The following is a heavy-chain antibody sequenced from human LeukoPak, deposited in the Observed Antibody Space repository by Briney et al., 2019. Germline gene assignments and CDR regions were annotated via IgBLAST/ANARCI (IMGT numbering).Heavy chain of an antibody. CDR1: GFTFSSSG. V-gene: IGHV3-33*01. J-gene: IGHJ6*02. D-gene: IGHD6-13*01. CDR3: ARWAAAAPYGMDV. CDR2: IWYDGSNK. Sequence: GGSLRLSCAASGFTFSSSGMHWVRQAPGKGLEWVAVIWYDGSNKYYADSVKGRFTISRDNSKNTLYLQMNSLRAEDTAVYYCARWAAAAPYGMDVWGQGTTVTVSS.